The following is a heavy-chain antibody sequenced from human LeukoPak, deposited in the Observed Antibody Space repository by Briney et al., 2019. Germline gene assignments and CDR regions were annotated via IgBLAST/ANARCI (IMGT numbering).Heavy chain of an antibody. V-gene: IGHV3-48*04. CDR1: GFTFSSYS. CDR2: ISSSSSTI. D-gene: IGHD6-13*01. J-gene: IGHJ3*02. Sequence: PGGSLRLSCAASGFTFSSYSMNWVRQAPGKGLEWVSYISSSSSTIYYADSVKGRFTISRDNAKNSLYLQMNSLRAEDTAVYYCAREIAAAGHDAFDIWGQGTMVTVSS. CDR3: AREIAAAGHDAFDI.